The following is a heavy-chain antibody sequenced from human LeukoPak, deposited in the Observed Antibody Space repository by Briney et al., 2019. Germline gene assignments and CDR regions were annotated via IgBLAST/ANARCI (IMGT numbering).Heavy chain of an antibody. CDR1: GGSVSSYY. CDR2: IYYSGNT. D-gene: IGHD3/OR15-3a*01. Sequence: SETLSLTCTVSGGSVSSYYWSWIRQPPGKGLEWIGYIYYSGNTYYNASLKSQVSISIDTSKNQFSLRLTSVTAADTAVYYCARQTGSGLFILPGGQGTLVTVSS. CDR3: ARQTGSGLFILP. V-gene: IGHV4-59*04. J-gene: IGHJ4*02.